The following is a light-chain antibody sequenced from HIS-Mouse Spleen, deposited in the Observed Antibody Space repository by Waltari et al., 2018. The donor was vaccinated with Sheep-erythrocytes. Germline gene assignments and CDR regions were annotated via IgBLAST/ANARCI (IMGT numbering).Light chain of an antibody. J-gene: IGLJ3*02. CDR1: SSDVGGDTY. Sequence: QSALTQPRSVSGSPGQSVTIACTGTSSDVGGDTYVPWYQQHPGKAPKLMIYDVSKRPSGVPDRFSGSKSGNTASLTISGLQAEDEADYYCCSYAGSYTWVFGGGTKLTVL. V-gene: IGLV2-11*01. CDR3: CSYAGSYTWV. CDR2: DVS.